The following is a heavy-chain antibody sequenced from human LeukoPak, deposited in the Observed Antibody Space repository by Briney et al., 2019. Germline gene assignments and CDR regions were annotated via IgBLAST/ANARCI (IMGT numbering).Heavy chain of an antibody. Sequence: ASVKVSCTASGYTFTSYAMHWVRQAPGQRLEWMGWINAGNGNTKYSQKFQGRVTITRDTSASTAYMELSSLRSEDTAVYYCARDRWYNWNDDYYGMDVWGQGTTVTVSS. CDR1: GYTFTSYA. D-gene: IGHD1-1*01. J-gene: IGHJ6*02. CDR3: ARDRWYNWNDDYYGMDV. CDR2: INAGNGNT. V-gene: IGHV1-3*01.